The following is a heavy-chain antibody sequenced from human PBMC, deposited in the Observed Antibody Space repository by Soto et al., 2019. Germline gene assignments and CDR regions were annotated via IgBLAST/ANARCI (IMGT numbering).Heavy chain of an antibody. CDR2: ISPDGSTT. CDR3: ARDTYSGSAAY. V-gene: IGHV3-74*01. Sequence: GGSLRLSCAASGFTFSSYWMHWVRQAPGKRLVWVSRISPDGSTTGYADSVKGRITISRDNAKNTLYLQMDSLRAEDTAVYYCARDTYSGSAAYWGQGTLVTVSS. CDR1: GFTFSSYW. J-gene: IGHJ4*02. D-gene: IGHD1-26*01.